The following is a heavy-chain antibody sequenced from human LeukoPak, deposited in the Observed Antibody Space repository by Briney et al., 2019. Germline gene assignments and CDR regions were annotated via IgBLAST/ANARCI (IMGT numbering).Heavy chain of an antibody. CDR1: GGSISSYY. V-gene: IGHV4-4*07. D-gene: IGHD3-22*01. J-gene: IGHJ4*02. Sequence: SETLSLTCTVSGGSISSYYWSWIRQPAGKGLEWIGRIYTSGSTYYNPSLKSRVTISVDTSKNQFSLKLSSVTAADTAVYYCASQYYYDSSGYYFWGQGTLVTVSS. CDR3: ASQYYYDSSGYYF. CDR2: IYTSGST.